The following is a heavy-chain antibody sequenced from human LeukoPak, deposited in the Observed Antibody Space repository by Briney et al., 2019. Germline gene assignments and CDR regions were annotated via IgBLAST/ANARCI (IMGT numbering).Heavy chain of an antibody. CDR3: AKDVGYCRGGSCYSDYYGLDV. CDR2: ISWNSGTI. D-gene: IGHD2-15*01. J-gene: IGHJ6*02. CDR1: GFTFDDYA. V-gene: IGHV3-9*01. Sequence: GGSLRLSCAASGFTFDDYAMHWVRQAPGKGLEWVSGISWNSGTIVYADSVKGRFTIYRDNDKNSLYLQMSSLRAEDTALYYCAKDVGYCRGGSCYSDYYGLDVWGQGTTVTVSS.